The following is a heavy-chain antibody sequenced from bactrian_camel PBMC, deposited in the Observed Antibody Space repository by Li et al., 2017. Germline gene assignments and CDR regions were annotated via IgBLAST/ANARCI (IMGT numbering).Heavy chain of an antibody. D-gene: IGHD1*01. J-gene: IGHJ4*01. CDR1: GNTYGSAC. Sequence: HVQLVESGGGSVLAGGSLRLSCTVSGNTYGSACMGWFREPPGKEREGVAAIDTDGMPNYYADSVKGRFSISKDNAENTAYLDLNRLSTEDTAMYYCQINDRQRGRGTQVT. CDR2: IDTDGMPN. CDR3: QINDRQ. V-gene: IGHV3S54*01.